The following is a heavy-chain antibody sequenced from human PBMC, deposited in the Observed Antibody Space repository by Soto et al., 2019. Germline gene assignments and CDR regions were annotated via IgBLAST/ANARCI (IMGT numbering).Heavy chain of an antibody. CDR2: INAGNGNT. J-gene: IGHJ3*02. CDR3: ASVYYDSSGYSSHAFDI. D-gene: IGHD3-22*01. Sequence: ASVKVSCKASGYTFTSYAMHWARQAPGQRLEWMGWINAGNGNTKYSQKFQGRVTITRDTSASTAYMELSSLRSEDTAVYYCASVYYDSSGYSSHAFDIWGQGTMVTVSS. V-gene: IGHV1-3*01. CDR1: GYTFTSYA.